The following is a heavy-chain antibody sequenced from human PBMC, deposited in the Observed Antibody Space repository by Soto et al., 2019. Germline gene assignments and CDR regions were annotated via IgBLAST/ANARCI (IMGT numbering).Heavy chain of an antibody. CDR1: GGSISSGGYY. V-gene: IGHV4-31*03. CDR3: ARGGNSSGYYLYWYFEL. CDR2: IYYSGST. Sequence: PSETLSLTCTVSGGSISSGGYYWSWIRQHPGKGLEWIGYIYYSGSTYYNPSLKSRVTISVDTSKNQFSLKLSSVTAADTAAYYCARGGNSSGYYLYWYFELWGRGTLVTV. D-gene: IGHD3-22*01. J-gene: IGHJ2*01.